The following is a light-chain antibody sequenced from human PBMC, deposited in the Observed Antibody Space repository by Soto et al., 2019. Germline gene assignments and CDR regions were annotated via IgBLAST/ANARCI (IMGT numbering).Light chain of an antibody. CDR1: SSDVGSYNY. CDR3: SSYTTRPTLYV. Sequence: QSALTQPASVSGSPGQSITIPCTGTSSDVGSYNYVSWYQLHPGKAPKLMIYEVSNRPSGVSNRFSGSKSGDTASLTISGLQAEDEADYYCSSYTTRPTLYVFGTGTKVTVL. V-gene: IGLV2-14*01. CDR2: EVS. J-gene: IGLJ1*01.